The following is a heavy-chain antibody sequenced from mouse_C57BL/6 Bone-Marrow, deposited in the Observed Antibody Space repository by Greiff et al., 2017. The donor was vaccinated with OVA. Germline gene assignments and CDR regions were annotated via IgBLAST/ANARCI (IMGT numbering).Heavy chain of an antibody. CDR1: GYAFTNYL. CDR2: INPGSGGT. CDR3: ARSYGYYGFAY. Sequence: QVHVKQSGAELVRPGTSVKVSCKASGYAFTNYLIEWVKQRPGQGLEWIGVINPGSGGTNYNEKFKGKATLTADKSSSTAYMQLSSLTSEDSAVYFCARSYGYYGFAYWGQGTLVTVSA. J-gene: IGHJ3*01. D-gene: IGHD2-3*01. V-gene: IGHV1-54*01.